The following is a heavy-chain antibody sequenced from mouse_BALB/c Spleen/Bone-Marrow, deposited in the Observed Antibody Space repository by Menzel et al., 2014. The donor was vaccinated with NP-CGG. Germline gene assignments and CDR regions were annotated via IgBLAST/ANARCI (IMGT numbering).Heavy chain of an antibody. D-gene: IGHD2-14*01. CDR3: TRYYRYDYWYFDV. CDR2: IDPYNGDT. CDR1: GYSFTDYN. Sequence: VQLQQSGPELVKPGASVKVSCKASGYSFTDYNMYCVKQSHGKSLEWIGYIDPYNGDTTYNQKFKGKATLTVDKSSSTAFIHLNSLTSEDPAVYYCTRYYRYDYWYFDVWGTGTTVTVSS. V-gene: IGHV1S135*01. J-gene: IGHJ1*03.